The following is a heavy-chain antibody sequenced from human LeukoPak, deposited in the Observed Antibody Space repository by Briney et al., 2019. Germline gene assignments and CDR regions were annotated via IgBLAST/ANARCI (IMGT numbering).Heavy chain of an antibody. CDR2: ISSSGSTI. CDR3: ARDSMASGEFDY. V-gene: IGHV3-48*03. CDR1: GFTLRPYE. J-gene: IGHJ4*02. D-gene: IGHD2/OR15-2a*01. Sequence: GGSLRLSCAASGFTLRPYEMNWVSQAPGKGLEWLSYISSSGSTIYQADAVKGRFTISRDNAKNSLFLQMNSLRGEDTAVYYCARDSMASGEFDYWGQGTVVTVSS.